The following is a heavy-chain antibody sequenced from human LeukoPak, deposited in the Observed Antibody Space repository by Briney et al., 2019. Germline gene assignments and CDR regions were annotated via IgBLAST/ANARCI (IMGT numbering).Heavy chain of an antibody. J-gene: IGHJ5*02. V-gene: IGHV3-11*01. D-gene: IGHD6-13*01. CDR1: GFTFSDYY. CDR2: ISSSGSTI. CDR3: ARARYSSSWYGGVNWFDP. Sequence: GRSLRLSCAASGFTFSDYYMSWIRQAPGKGLEWVSYISSSGSTIYYADSVKGRFTISRDNAKNSLYLQMNSLRAEDTAVYYCARARYSSSWYGGVNWFDPWGQGTLVTVSS.